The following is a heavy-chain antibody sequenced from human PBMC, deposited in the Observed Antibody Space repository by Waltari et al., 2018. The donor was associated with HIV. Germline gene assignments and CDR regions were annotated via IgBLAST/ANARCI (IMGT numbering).Heavy chain of an antibody. CDR3: ARDRTATSRGNGMDV. Sequence: QVQLVESGGGVVQPGTSLRLSCAASGFTFNNNAMHWVRQAPGKWVEWVAVIWYDGRNKYYSDSVKGRFSITRDTSKNTLSLEMNSLRAEDTGIYYCARDRTATSRGNGMDVWGPGTTVIVSS. CDR1: GFTFNNNA. CDR2: IWYDGRNK. J-gene: IGHJ6*02. V-gene: IGHV3-33*01. D-gene: IGHD1-1*01.